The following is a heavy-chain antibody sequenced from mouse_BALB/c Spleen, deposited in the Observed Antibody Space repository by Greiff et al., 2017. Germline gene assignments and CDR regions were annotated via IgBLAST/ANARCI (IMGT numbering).Heavy chain of an antibody. V-gene: IGHV1-14*01. D-gene: IGHD1-1*01. J-gene: IGHJ3*01. CDR2: INPYNDGT. CDR1: GYTFTSYV. Sequence: VQLKQSGPELVKPGASVKMSCKASGYTFTSYVMHWVKQKPGQGLDWIGYINPYNDGTKYNEKFKGKATLTSDKSSSTAYMELSSLTSEDSAVYYCARGYYGSSPWFAYWGQGTLVTVSA. CDR3: ARGYYGSSPWFAY.